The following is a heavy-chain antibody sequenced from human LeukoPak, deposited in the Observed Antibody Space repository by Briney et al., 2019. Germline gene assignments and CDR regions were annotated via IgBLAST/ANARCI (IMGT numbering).Heavy chain of an antibody. D-gene: IGHD4-17*01. Sequence: SASVKVSCKASGYTFTSYDINWVRQATGQGLEWMGWMNPNSGHTGYAQKFQGRVTMTRNTSISTAYMELSSLRSEDTAVYYCTRNYGDYPIDYWGQGTLVTVSS. CDR1: GYTFTSYD. V-gene: IGHV1-8*01. J-gene: IGHJ4*02. CDR3: TRNYGDYPIDY. CDR2: MNPNSGHT.